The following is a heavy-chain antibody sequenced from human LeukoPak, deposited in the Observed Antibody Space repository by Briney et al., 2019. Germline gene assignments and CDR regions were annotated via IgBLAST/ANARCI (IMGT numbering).Heavy chain of an antibody. V-gene: IGHV3-74*01. CDR3: ASLLLCYGCSSSSDSFDI. Sequence: PAGSLRLSCAASGFTFSTYWMHWVRQAPGKGLVWVSRINGDGSSTTYADSVKGRFTITRDNAKNTLFLQMNSLRAEDTAVYYCASLLLCYGCSSSSDSFDIWGQGTMVTVSS. CDR2: INGDGSST. J-gene: IGHJ3*02. CDR1: GFTFSTYW. D-gene: IGHD5-12*01.